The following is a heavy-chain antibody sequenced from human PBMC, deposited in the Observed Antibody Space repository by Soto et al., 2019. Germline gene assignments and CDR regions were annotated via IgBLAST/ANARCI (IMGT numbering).Heavy chain of an antibody. V-gene: IGHV4-59*12. Sequence: SETLSLTCTVSGGSISSYYWSWIRQPPGKGLEWIGYIYYSGSTNYNPSLKSRVTISVDTSKNQFSLKLSSVAAADTAMYYCAKENGYSSSWFEFDYWGQGTLVTVSS. D-gene: IGHD6-13*01. J-gene: IGHJ4*02. CDR1: GGSISSYY. CDR2: IYYSGST. CDR3: AKENGYSSSWFEFDY.